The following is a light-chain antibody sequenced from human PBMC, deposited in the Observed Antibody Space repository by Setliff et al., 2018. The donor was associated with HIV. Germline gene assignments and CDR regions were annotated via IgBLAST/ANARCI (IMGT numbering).Light chain of an antibody. V-gene: IGLV2-14*01. J-gene: IGLJ3*02. CDR1: SSDIGGDRY. CDR2: NVD. Sequence: QSVLAQPASVSGSRGQSITISCTGTSSDIGGDRYVSWFRQHPGKAPKLMIYNVDNRPSGISDRFSGSRSGNTASLVISGLQADDEAEYYCISYTDSRPWVFGGGTKVTVL. CDR3: ISYTDSRPWV.